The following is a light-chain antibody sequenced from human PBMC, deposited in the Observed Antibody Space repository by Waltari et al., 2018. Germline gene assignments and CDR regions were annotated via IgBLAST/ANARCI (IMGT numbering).Light chain of an antibody. CDR1: QSSTNW. V-gene: IGKV1-5*03. CDR2: QAS. Sequence: RARQSSTNWLAGYQQKPGKAPNLLIYQASNLESGVPSRFSGSGSGTEFTLTISSLQPDDFATYYCQQYDNYWTFGQGTKVEIK. J-gene: IGKJ1*01. CDR3: QQYDNYWT.